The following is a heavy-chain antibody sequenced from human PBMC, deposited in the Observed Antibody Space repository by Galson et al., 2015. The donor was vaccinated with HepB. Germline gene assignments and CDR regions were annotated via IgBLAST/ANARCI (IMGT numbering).Heavy chain of an antibody. J-gene: IGHJ6*02. CDR1: GFTFRNYA. CDR2: ITPSGDNT. V-gene: IGHV3-23*01. CDR3: ASNLDIVVVPAAIPNNNYYYYGMDV. Sequence: SLRLSCATSGFTFRNYAMSWVRQAPGKGLEWVSAITPSGDNTYYADSVKGRFTISRDNANNSLYLQMNSLRAEDTAVYYCASNLDIVVVPAAIPNNNYYYYGMDVWGQGTTVTVSS. D-gene: IGHD2-2*02.